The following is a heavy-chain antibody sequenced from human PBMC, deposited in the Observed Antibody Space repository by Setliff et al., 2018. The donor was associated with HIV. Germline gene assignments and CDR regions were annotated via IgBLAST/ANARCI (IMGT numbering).Heavy chain of an antibody. J-gene: IGHJ4*02. CDR2: INENGANT. CDR3: GSWVGSHFDY. D-gene: IGHD2-15*01. CDR1: GFTFSSHV. Sequence: PGGSLRLSCAVSGFTFSSHVMNWVRQAPGKGLEWVSTINENGANTHYADSVKGRFTISRDNSKSTLYLQMNSLRAEDTAVYYCGSWVGSHFDYWGQGTLVTVSS. V-gene: IGHV3-23*01.